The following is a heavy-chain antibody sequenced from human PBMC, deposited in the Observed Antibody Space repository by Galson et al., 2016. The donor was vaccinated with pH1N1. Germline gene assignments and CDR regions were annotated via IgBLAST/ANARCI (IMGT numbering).Heavy chain of an antibody. CDR3: ARLSRYCNGGSCFAFDY. V-gene: IGHV5-51*03. CDR1: GYSFTSHW. CDR2: IYPDDSNI. J-gene: IGHJ4*02. Sequence: QSGAEVKQPGESLKISCKGSGYSFTSHWIGWVRQMPGKGLEWVVTIYPDDSNIIYSPSFQGQVTVSADKSITTAYLQWSSLKASDSGMYYCARLSRYCNGGSCFAFDYWGQGALVSVSS. D-gene: IGHD2-15*01.